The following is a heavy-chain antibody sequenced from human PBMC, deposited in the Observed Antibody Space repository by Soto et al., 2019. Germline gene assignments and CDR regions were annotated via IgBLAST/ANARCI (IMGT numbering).Heavy chain of an antibody. D-gene: IGHD3-9*01. Sequence: GGSMRLSCAASGFTFSSYWMHWVRQAPGKGLVWVSRINSDGSSTSYADSVKGRFTISRDNAKNTLYLQMNSLRAEDTAVYYCARDPEVFRYFDWPDVFDIWGKGTMVTVSS. V-gene: IGHV3-74*01. CDR3: ARDPEVFRYFDWPDVFDI. CDR1: GFTFSSYW. CDR2: INSDGSST. J-gene: IGHJ3*02.